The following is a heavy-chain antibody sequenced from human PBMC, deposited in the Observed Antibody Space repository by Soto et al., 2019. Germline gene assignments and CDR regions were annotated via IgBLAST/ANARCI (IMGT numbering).Heavy chain of an antibody. CDR2: ISAYNGNT. D-gene: IGHD4-17*01. CDR1: GYTFTSYG. CDR3: ARDRITTVVTPVWFDP. J-gene: IGHJ5*02. Sequence: ASVKVSCKASGYTFTSYGISWVRQAPGQGLEWMGWISAYNGNTNYAQKLQGRVTMTTDTSTSTAYMELRSLRSDDTAVYYCARDRITTVVTPVWFDPWGQGTLVTVSS. V-gene: IGHV1-18*01.